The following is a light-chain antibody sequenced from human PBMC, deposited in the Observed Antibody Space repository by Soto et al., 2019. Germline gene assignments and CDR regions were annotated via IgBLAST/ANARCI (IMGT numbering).Light chain of an antibody. V-gene: IGKV1-12*02. CDR2: GSS. CDR1: QGIGSR. J-gene: IGKJ2*01. CDR3: QQANSFPYT. Sequence: DIQMTQSPSSVSASVGDRVTITCRASQGIGSRLAWYQQKPGKAPNLLLYGSSSLQSGVPSRFSGTGSGTDLTLTISSLQPEDFATYYCQQANSFPYTFGQGTKVEIK.